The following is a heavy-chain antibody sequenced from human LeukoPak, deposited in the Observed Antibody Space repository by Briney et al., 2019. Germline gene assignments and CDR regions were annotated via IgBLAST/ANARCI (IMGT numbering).Heavy chain of an antibody. J-gene: IGHJ4*02. CDR1: GVSISSTSFY. CDR3: ARHPGGVQGVPYYFDY. D-gene: IGHD3-10*01. CDR2: INYSGST. Sequence: SETLSLTCTVSGVSISSTSFYWGWIRQPPGKGLVWVGSINYSGSTYYNLSLKSRVTISVDTSKNRFSLKLSSVTAADTAVYYCARHPGGVQGVPYYFDYWGQGTLVTVSS. V-gene: IGHV4-39*01.